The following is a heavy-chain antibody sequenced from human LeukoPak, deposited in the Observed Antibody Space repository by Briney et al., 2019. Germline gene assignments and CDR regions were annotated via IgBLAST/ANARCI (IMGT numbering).Heavy chain of an antibody. V-gene: IGHV1-18*01. D-gene: IGHD6-6*01. CDR3: ARDSLGHSSSSY. Sequence: ASVKVSCKASGYTFTSYGISWVRQAPGQGLEWMGWISAYNGNTNYAQKLQGRVTMTTDTSTNTAYMELRSLRSDDTAAYYCARDSLGHSSSSYWGQGTLVTVSS. J-gene: IGHJ4*02. CDR1: GYTFTSYG. CDR2: ISAYNGNT.